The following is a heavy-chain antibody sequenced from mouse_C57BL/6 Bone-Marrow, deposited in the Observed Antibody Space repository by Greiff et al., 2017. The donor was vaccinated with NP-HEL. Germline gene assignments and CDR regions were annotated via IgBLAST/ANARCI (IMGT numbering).Heavy chain of an antibody. CDR3: ARYISSGTADY. CDR1: GFTFTDYY. V-gene: IGHV7-3*01. J-gene: IGHJ2*01. CDR2: IRNKAIGYTI. D-gene: IGHD1-2*01. Sequence: EVQRVESGGGLVQPGGSLSLSCAASGFTFTDYYMSWVRQPPGKALEWLGFIRNKAIGYTIEYSASVSGRFTISRNNTQSFLELQMNALRAEDSATSYCARYISSGTADYRGQGTTLTVSS.